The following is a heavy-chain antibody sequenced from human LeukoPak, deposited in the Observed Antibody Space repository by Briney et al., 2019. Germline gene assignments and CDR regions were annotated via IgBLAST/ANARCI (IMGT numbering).Heavy chain of an antibody. CDR3: ARDNSGYGWVDY. CDR1: GGSISSGGYY. D-gene: IGHD3-22*01. CDR2: IYYSGST. J-gene: IGHJ4*02. Sequence: SETLSLTCTVSGGSISSGGYYWSWIRQHPGKDLEWIGYIYYSGSTYYNPSLKSRVTISVDTSKKQFSLKLTSVTAADTAVYYCARDNSGYGWVDYWGQGTPVTVSS. V-gene: IGHV4-31*03.